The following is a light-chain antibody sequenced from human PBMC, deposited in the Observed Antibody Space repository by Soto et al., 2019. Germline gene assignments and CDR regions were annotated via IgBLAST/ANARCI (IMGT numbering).Light chain of an antibody. CDR2: GAS. CDR1: QSVSSN. J-gene: IGKJ2*01. CDR3: QQYNNWPHT. Sequence: EIVMTQSPATLSVSPGERATLSCRASQSVSSNLAWYQQKPGQAPRLLIYGASTRATGIPARFSGSGSGTEFTLTISSLQSEDFAVYSCQQYNNWPHTFGQGTKLEI. V-gene: IGKV3-15*01.